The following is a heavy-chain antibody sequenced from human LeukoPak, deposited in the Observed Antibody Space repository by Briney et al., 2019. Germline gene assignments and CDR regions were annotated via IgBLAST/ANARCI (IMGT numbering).Heavy chain of an antibody. CDR3: ARDSHYDFWSGYLDY. V-gene: IGHV5-10-1*01. Sequence: TGESLRISCKGSGDSFTSYWISWVRQMPGKGLEWMGKIDPSDSYTSYSPSFQGHVTISADKSISAAFLQWSSLKASDTAMYYCARDSHYDFWSGYLDYWGQGTLVTVSS. CDR2: IDPSDSYT. CDR1: GDSFTSYW. D-gene: IGHD3-3*01. J-gene: IGHJ4*02.